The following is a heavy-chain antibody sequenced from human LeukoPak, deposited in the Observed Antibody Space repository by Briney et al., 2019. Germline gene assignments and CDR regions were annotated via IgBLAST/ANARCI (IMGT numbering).Heavy chain of an antibody. D-gene: IGHD1-26*01. CDR3: ARDGVGAEDY. CDR1: GFTFSSYW. V-gene: IGHV3-21*01. J-gene: IGHJ4*02. Sequence: GGSLRLSCAASGFTFSSYWMNWARQAPGKGLEWVSSISSSSSYIYYADSVKGRFTISRDNAKNSLYLQMNSLRAEDTAVYYCARDGVGAEDYWGQGTLVTVSS. CDR2: ISSSSSYI.